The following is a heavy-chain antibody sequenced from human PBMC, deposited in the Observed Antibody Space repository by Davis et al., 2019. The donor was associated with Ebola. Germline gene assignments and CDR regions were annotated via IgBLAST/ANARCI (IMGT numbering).Heavy chain of an antibody. D-gene: IGHD2-15*01. CDR3: AKSGGSSSWFEYYFDY. J-gene: IGHJ4*02. Sequence: GESLKISCAASGFIFSRYGMHWVRQAPGKGLEWVAVIWYDGSNKYYADSVKGRFTISRDNSKNTLYLQMNSLRAEDTAVYYCAKSGGSSSWFEYYFDYWGQGTLVTVSS. CDR1: GFIFSRYG. CDR2: IWYDGSNK. V-gene: IGHV3-30*02.